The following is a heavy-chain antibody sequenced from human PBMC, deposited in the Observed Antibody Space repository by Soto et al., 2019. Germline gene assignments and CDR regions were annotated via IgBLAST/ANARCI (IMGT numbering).Heavy chain of an antibody. V-gene: IGHV4-59*01. J-gene: IGHJ6*04. CDR2: IYYTGTI. Sequence: SLTCTVSGGSISDYYWTWIRQPPGKGLEWIGYIYYTGTIHYNPSLKGRVTISIDTSKRQFSLKLTSVTAADTAVYYCARASMTAIAMDVWGKGTTVTVSS. CDR3: ARASMTAIAMDV. D-gene: IGHD2-21*02. CDR1: GGSISDYY.